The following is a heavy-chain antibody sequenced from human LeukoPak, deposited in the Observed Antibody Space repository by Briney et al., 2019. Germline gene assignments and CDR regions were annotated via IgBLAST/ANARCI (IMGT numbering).Heavy chain of an antibody. Sequence: GGSLRLSCAASGFTFSGSAMHWVRQASGEGLEWVGRIRSKANSYATAYAASVKGRFTISRDDSKNTAYLQMNSLKTEDTAVYYCTRHSSSWYSGNRYYFDYWGQGTLVTVSS. CDR3: TRHSSSWYSGNRYYFDY. CDR2: IRSKANSYAT. D-gene: IGHD6-13*01. CDR1: GFTFSGSA. V-gene: IGHV3-73*01. J-gene: IGHJ4*02.